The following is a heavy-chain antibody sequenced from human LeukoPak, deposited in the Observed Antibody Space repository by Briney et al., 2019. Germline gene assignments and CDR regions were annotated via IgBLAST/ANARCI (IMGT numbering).Heavy chain of an antibody. V-gene: IGHV1-46*01. CDR2: INPSGGST. CDR3: ARGGSMVY. J-gene: IGHJ4*02. Sequence: GASVKVSCKASGYTFTSYGISWVQQAPGQGLEWMGIINPSGGSTSYTQKFQGRVTMTRDTSTSTVYMELSSLRSEDTAVYYCARGGSMVYWGQGTLVTVSS. D-gene: IGHD2-2*01. CDR1: GYTFTSYG.